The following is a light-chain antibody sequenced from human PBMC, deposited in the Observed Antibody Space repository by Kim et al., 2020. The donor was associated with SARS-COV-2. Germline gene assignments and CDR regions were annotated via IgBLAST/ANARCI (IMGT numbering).Light chain of an antibody. CDR1: SSDVGDYNY. CDR3: SSYAGSNNVV. V-gene: IGLV2-8*01. Sequence: GWSFTISCTGTSSDVGDYNYVSWYQQPPGKAPNLLIYEFSMRPSGVPDRFSGSKSGNTASLTVSGLQAEDEADYYCSSYAGSNNVVFGGGTQLTVL. CDR2: EFS. J-gene: IGLJ2*01.